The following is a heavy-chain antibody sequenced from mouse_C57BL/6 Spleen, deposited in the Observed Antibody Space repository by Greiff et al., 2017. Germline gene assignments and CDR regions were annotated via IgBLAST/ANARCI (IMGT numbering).Heavy chain of an antibody. CDR1: GYTFTDYE. J-gene: IGHJ4*01. CDR3: TRSPYGSYAMDY. CDR2: IDPETGGT. D-gene: IGHD2-2*01. Sequence: QVQLQQSGAELVRPGASVTLSCKASGYTFTDYEMHWVKQTPVHGLEWIGAIDPETGGTAYNQKFKGKAILTADNSSSTAYMELRSLTSEDSAVYYCTRSPYGSYAMDYWGQGTSVTVSS. V-gene: IGHV1-15*01.